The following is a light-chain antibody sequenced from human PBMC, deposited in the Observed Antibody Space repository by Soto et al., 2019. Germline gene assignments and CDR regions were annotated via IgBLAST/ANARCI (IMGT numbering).Light chain of an antibody. CDR1: SSNVGAHYD. Sequence: QSVLTQPPSVSGAPGQRVTISGTGSSSNVGAHYDVHWYQQLPGTAPRLLIYGNNNRASGVPDRFSGSKSGTSASLAITGLQAEDEADYYCQSYDRSLRGSKVFGGGTKLTVL. CDR2: GNN. V-gene: IGLV1-40*01. J-gene: IGLJ2*01. CDR3: QSYDRSLRGSKV.